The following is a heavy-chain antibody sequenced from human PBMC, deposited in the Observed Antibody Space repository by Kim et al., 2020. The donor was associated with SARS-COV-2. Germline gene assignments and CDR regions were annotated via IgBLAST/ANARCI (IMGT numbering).Heavy chain of an antibody. Sequence: GGSLRLSCVASGFSFTNYAIHWLRQAPGKGLEWVAVTSFDGSNKYYADSVKGRFTISRDNSKKALFLQMNTLRAEDTAVYYCARASRSAMFAPLGYWGLGTLVTVSS. CDR1: GFSFTNYA. D-gene: IGHD5-18*01. CDR3: ARASRSAMFAPLGY. CDR2: TSFDGSNK. V-gene: IGHV3-33*05. J-gene: IGHJ4*02.